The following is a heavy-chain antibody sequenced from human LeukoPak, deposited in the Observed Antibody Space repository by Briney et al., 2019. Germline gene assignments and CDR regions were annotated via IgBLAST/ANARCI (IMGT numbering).Heavy chain of an antibody. CDR1: GGSISSSSYY. V-gene: IGHV4-39*01. CDR2: IYYSGST. CDR3: ARHGPVALLWFGDRRKHYYYMDV. Sequence: SETLSLTCTVSGGSISSSSYYWGWIRQPPGKGLEWIGNIYYSGSTYYNPSLKSRVTISVDTSKNQFSLKLSSVTAADTAVYYCARHGPVALLWFGDRRKHYYYMDVWGKGTTVTISS. J-gene: IGHJ6*03. D-gene: IGHD3-10*01.